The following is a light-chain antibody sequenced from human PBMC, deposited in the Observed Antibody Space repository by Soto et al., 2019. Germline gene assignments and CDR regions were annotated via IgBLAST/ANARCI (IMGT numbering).Light chain of an antibody. J-gene: IGLJ2*01. V-gene: IGLV2-14*01. CDR1: SSDVGGYNY. CDR2: EVS. Sequence: QSALTQPASVSWSPGQSITISCTGTSSDVGGYNYVSWYQQHPGKAPKLMIYEVSNRPSGVSNRFSGSKSGNTASLTISGLQAEHEADYYCSSYTSSSTLVFGGGTKLTVL. CDR3: SSYTSSSTLV.